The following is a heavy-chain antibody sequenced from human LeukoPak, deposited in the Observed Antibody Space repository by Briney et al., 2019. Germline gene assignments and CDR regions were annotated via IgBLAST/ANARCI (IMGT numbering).Heavy chain of an antibody. CDR3: ARPVSTLGDFDY. CDR1: GYTFTSYD. Sequence: ASVKVSCKASGYTFTSYDINWVRQATGQGLEWMGWMNPNSGNTGYAQKFQGRVTMTRNTSISTAYMELSSLRSEDTAVYYCARPVSTLGDFDYWGQGTLVTVSS. CDR2: MNPNSGNT. J-gene: IGHJ4*02. D-gene: IGHD3-16*01. V-gene: IGHV1-8*01.